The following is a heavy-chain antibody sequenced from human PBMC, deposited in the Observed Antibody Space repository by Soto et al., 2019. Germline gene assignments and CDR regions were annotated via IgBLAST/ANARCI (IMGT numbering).Heavy chain of an antibody. CDR2: IYPGDSDT. D-gene: IGHD5-18*01. CDR1: GIIFPSCL. J-gene: IGHJ1*01. V-gene: IGHV5-51*01. CDR3: ARLSDMGVLTGAEYFQQ. Sequence: SLNVSQSCLGIIFPSCLLRLVLQMAEKGGAVMGRIYPGDSDTRYSPSFRGQVTMSADKSISTAYLQWSSLKPSATAMYYCARLSDMGVLTGAEYFQQWGQGTLVTVSS.